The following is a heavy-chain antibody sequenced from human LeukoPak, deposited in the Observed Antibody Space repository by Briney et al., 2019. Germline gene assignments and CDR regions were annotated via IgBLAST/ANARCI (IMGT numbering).Heavy chain of an antibody. D-gene: IGHD2-2*01. V-gene: IGHV3-30-3*01. CDR1: GFTFSSYA. J-gene: IGHJ3*02. Sequence: GGSLRLSCAASGFTFSSYAMHWVRRAPGKALEWVATISSDGGNRYYSDSVKGRFTISRDNSKNTLYLQMNSLRPEDTAVFHCAREKMGQLLGDAFDIWGQGTMVTVSS. CDR2: ISSDGGNR. CDR3: AREKMGQLLGDAFDI.